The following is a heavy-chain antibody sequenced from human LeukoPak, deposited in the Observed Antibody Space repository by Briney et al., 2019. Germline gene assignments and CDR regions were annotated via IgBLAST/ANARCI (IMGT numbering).Heavy chain of an antibody. V-gene: IGHV3-48*02. J-gene: IGHJ4*02. CDR2: ITSSSSTI. D-gene: IGHD3-22*01. Sequence: PGGSLRLSCAASGFTFSSYNMNWVRKAPGEGLEWVSYITSSSSTIYYADSVKGRFTISRDNAKNSLYLQMNSLRDEDTAVYYCARGDSNGYGPDYWGQGTLVTVSS. CDR1: GFTFSSYN. CDR3: ARGDSNGYGPDY.